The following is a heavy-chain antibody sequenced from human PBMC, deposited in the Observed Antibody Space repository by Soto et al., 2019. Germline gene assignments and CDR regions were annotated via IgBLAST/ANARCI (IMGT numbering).Heavy chain of an antibody. J-gene: IGHJ4*02. D-gene: IGHD6-19*01. CDR2: INPSGGST. CDR3: ARESQSSGWSWFDY. CDR1: GYTFTNYY. Sequence: QVQLVQSGAEVKKPGASVKVSCKASGYTFTNYYIHWVRQAPGQGLERMGMINPSGGSTSYTRRCQGRVTLTRDTSTSTVYMELSSLRSEDTAVYYCARESQSSGWSWFDYWGQGTLVTVSS. V-gene: IGHV1-46*01.